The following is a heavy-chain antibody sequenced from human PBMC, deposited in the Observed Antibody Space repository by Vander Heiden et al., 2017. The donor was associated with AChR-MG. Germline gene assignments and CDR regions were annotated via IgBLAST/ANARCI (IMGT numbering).Heavy chain of an antibody. CDR1: GGSFRGYY. CDR3: ARGRYSGYDFRGGAPTFDY. J-gene: IGHJ4*02. Sequence: QVQLQQWGAGLLKPSETLSLTCAVYGGSFRGYYWSWIRQPPGKGLEWIGEINHSGSTKYNPSLKRRVTISVDTSKNQFSLKLSSVTAADTAVYYCARGRYSGYDFRGGAPTFDYWGQGTLVTVSS. V-gene: IGHV4-34*01. D-gene: IGHD5-12*01. CDR2: INHSGST.